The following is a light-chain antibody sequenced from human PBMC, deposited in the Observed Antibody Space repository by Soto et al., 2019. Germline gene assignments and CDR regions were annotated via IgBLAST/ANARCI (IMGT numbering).Light chain of an antibody. Sequence: QSALTQPASVSGSPGQSITISCTGTSNDIATYNFVSWYQQHPGKAPKLLIYDVTNRPSGVSDRFSGSKSGSTASLTISGLQAEDEADYYCNSYTTSTSFVFGTGTKLT. V-gene: IGLV2-14*01. CDR2: DVT. CDR1: SNDIATYNF. J-gene: IGLJ1*01. CDR3: NSYTTSTSFV.